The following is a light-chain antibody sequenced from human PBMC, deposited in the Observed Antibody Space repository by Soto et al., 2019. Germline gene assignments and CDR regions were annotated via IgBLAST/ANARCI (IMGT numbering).Light chain of an antibody. CDR3: QQGYTSSIT. CDR2: YVS. CDR1: QSIGKH. V-gene: IGKV1-39*01. J-gene: IGKJ5*01. Sequence: DIQMTQSPASLSASVGDRVTITCRASQSIGKHLNWYQQKPGKAPKXLIYYVSNLQSGVPSRFSVSGSGTDFTLTIDSLQPEDFETYECQQGYTSSITFGQGTRLEIK.